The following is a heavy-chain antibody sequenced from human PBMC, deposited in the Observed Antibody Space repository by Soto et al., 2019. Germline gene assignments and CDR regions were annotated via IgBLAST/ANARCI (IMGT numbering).Heavy chain of an antibody. Sequence: PGGSLRLSCAASGFTFSSYAMSWVRQAPGKGLESVSAISGSGGSTYYADSVKGRFTISRDNSKNTLYLQMNSLRAEDTAVYYCANRYGDYTHTYFDYWGQGTLVTVSS. J-gene: IGHJ4*02. CDR1: GFTFSSYA. D-gene: IGHD4-17*01. V-gene: IGHV3-23*01. CDR3: ANRYGDYTHTYFDY. CDR2: ISGSGGST.